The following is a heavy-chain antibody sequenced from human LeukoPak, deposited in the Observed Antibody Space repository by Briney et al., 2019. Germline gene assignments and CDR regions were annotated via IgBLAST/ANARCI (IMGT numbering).Heavy chain of an antibody. CDR1: GGSFSGYY. CDR3: ARHSEDPNYYYGMDV. V-gene: IGHV4-34*01. Sequence: SETLSLTCAVYGGSFSGYYWSWIRQPPGKGLEWIGEINHSGSTNYNPSLKSRVTISVDTSKNQFSLNLNSVTAADTAVYYCARHSEDPNYYYGMDVWGQGTTVTVSS. J-gene: IGHJ6*02. CDR2: INHSGST.